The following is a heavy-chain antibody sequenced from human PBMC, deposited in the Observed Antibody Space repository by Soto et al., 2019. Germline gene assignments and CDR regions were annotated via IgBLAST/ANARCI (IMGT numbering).Heavy chain of an antibody. CDR1: GFTLDDYA. CDR3: AMSNSNDLYYHFES. D-gene: IGHD3-22*01. J-gene: IGHJ4*02. Sequence: SLRLSFAASGFTLDDYAMHWVRQAPWKGLEWVSGINWNSDTIGYADSAKGRFTVSRDNAKGSLLLQMSSLRAEDTAVYFCAMSNSNDLYYHFESWGQGTPVTVSS. V-gene: IGHV3-9*01. CDR2: INWNSDTI.